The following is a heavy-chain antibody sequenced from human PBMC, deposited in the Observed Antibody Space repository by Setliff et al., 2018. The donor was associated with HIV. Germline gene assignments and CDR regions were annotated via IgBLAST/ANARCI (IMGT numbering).Heavy chain of an antibody. CDR3: ASLNGFCSGRNCLPRGYFDS. V-gene: IGHV4-34*01. CDR2: VDHTGST. Sequence: SETLSLTCAVYGGSFTGYYWSWIRQPPGKGLEWIGEVDHTGSTNYNPSLKSRVTITADESTNTVYMELNSLTSEDTAVYYCASLNGFCSGRNCLPRGYFDSWGQGTLVTVSS. CDR1: GGSFTGYY. J-gene: IGHJ4*02. D-gene: IGHD2-15*01.